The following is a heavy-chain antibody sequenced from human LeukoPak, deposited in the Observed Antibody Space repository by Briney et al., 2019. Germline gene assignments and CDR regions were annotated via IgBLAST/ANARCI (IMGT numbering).Heavy chain of an antibody. CDR2: IYYSGTT. CDR1: GGSISSSSYY. Sequence: PSETLSLTCTVSGGSISSSSYYWGWIRQPPGKGLEWIGSIYYSGTTYYNPSLKSRVTISVDTSKNQSSLKLSSVTAADTAVYYCARRGDSSGYSLGAFDIWGQGTMVTVSS. J-gene: IGHJ3*02. CDR3: ARRGDSSGYSLGAFDI. D-gene: IGHD3-22*01. V-gene: IGHV4-39*01.